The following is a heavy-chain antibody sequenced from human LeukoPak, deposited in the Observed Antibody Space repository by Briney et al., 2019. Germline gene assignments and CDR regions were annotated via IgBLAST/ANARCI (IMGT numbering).Heavy chain of an antibody. CDR1: GGSISGYY. Sequence: SETLSLTCSVSGGSISGYYWTWVRQPPGRGLEWIGQIHYSGRADYNPSLKSRITMSVDTSRNQISLKLSSVTTADTAIYYCVRFGVNYDMDVWGQGTTVTVFS. CDR2: IHYSGRA. V-gene: IGHV4-59*01. D-gene: IGHD3-16*01. CDR3: VRFGVNYDMDV. J-gene: IGHJ6*02.